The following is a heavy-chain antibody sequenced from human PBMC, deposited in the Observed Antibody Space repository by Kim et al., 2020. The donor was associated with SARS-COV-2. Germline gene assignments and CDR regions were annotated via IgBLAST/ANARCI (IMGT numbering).Heavy chain of an antibody. CDR2: IYYSGST. J-gene: IGHJ6*02. V-gene: IGHV4-39*01. Sequence: SETLSLTCTVSGGSISSSSYYWGWIRQPPGKGLEWIGSIYYSGSTYYNPSLKSRVTISVDTSKNQFSLKLSSVTAADTAVYYCARQGGITMVQGVITDYYGMDVWGQGTTVTVSS. CDR1: GGSISSSSYY. CDR3: ARQGGITMVQGVITDYYGMDV. D-gene: IGHD3-10*01.